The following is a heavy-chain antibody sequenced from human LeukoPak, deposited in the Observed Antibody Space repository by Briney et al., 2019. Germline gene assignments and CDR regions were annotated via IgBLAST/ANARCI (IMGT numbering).Heavy chain of an antibody. V-gene: IGHV3-33*06. J-gene: IGHJ4*02. CDR1: GFTFSSYG. Sequence: PGRSLRLSCAASGFTFSSYGMHWVRQAPGKGLEWVAVIWYDGSNKYYADSVKGRFTISRDNSKNTLYLQMNSLRAEDTAVYYCAKAETYYDILTGYHFDYWGQGTLVTVSS. D-gene: IGHD3-9*01. CDR3: AKAETYYDILTGYHFDY. CDR2: IWYDGSNK.